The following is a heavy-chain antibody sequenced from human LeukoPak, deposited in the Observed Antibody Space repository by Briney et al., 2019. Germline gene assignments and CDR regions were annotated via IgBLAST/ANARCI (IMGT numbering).Heavy chain of an antibody. CDR3: ARVDDSSVIDY. V-gene: IGHV4-59*13. J-gene: IGHJ4*02. Sequence: SETLSLTCTVSGGSISDYYWSWIRHPPGKGLEWIGYIYYSGRTNYSPSLKSRVTISVDRSKNQFSLRLSSVTAADTAVYFCARVDDSSVIDYWGQGILVTVSS. CDR2: IYYSGRT. D-gene: IGHD3-22*01. CDR1: GGSISDYY.